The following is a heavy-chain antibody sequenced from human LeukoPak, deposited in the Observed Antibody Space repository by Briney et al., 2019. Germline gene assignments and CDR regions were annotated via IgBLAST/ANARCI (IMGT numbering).Heavy chain of an antibody. D-gene: IGHD6-13*01. CDR1: GGSVSHSNW. J-gene: IGHJ4*02. CDR2: VHPSEGT. CDR3: ASAPTIAAAGTGFDY. V-gene: IGHV4-4*02. Sequence: SGTLSLTCAVSGGSVSHSNWWTWVRQSPGKGLEWIGEVHPSEGTNYNPSLKSRVTISVDTSKNQFSLKLSSVTAADTAVYYCASAPTIAAAGTGFDYWGQGTLVTVSS.